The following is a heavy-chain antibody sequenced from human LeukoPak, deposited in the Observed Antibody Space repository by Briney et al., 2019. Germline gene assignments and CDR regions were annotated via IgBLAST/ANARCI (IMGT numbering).Heavy chain of an antibody. D-gene: IGHD1-14*01. Sequence: GGSLRLSCAASGFTFSSYAMSWVRQSPGKGLEWVSGISGSGGSTYYADSVKGRFTISRDNAKNSMYLQMDSLRDEDTAVYYCATETIGRHYDYWGQGTLLTVSS. CDR3: ATETIGRHYDY. V-gene: IGHV3-23*01. CDR1: GFTFSSYA. CDR2: ISGSGGST. J-gene: IGHJ4*02.